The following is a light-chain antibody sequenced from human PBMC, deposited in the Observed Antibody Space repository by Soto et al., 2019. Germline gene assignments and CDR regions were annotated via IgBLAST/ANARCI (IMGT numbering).Light chain of an antibody. CDR1: QSISSY. CDR3: QQVNVYPST. J-gene: IGKJ4*01. V-gene: IGKV1-39*01. Sequence: DIQMTQSPSSLSASVGDRVTVTCRASQSISSYLNWYQQKPGKAPKLLIYAASSLQSGVPSRFSGSGSGTDFTLTISSLQPEDFATYYCQQVNVYPSTFGRGTKVDIK. CDR2: AAS.